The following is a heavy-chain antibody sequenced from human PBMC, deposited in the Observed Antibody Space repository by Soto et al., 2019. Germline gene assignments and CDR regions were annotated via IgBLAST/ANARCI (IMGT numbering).Heavy chain of an antibody. J-gene: IGHJ4*02. CDR1: GFTFSNYA. CDR2: ISSSGGST. Sequence: GGSLRLSCVASGFTFSNYAMNWVRQAPGKGLEWVSTISSSGGSTYYADSVKGRVTISRDNSKNALFLQMNSLRAEDTAVYYCAKDPSTYYFDLWGQGNMVTSPQ. CDR3: AKDPSTYYFDL. V-gene: IGHV3-23*01.